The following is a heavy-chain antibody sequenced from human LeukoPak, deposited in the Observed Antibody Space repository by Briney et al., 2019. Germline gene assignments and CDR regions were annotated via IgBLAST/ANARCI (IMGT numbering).Heavy chain of an antibody. V-gene: IGHV4-59*01. D-gene: IGHD6-19*01. CDR1: GGSISSYY. CDR3: AREVSRWLDDRYYFDY. J-gene: IGHJ4*02. CDR2: IYYSGGT. Sequence: SETLSLTCTVSGGSISSYYWSWIRQPPGKGLEWIGYIYYSGGTNYNPSLKSRVTISVDTSKNQFSLKLSSVTAADTAVYYCAREVSRWLDDRYYFDYWGQGTLVTVSS.